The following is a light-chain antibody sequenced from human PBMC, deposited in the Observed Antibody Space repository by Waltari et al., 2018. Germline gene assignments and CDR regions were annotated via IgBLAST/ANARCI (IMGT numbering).Light chain of an antibody. CDR2: WAS. CDR3: QQYYSTPYT. V-gene: IGKV4-1*01. CDR1: QGVLYSSNNKNY. J-gene: IGKJ2*01. Sequence: DIVMTQSPDSLAVSLGERATINCKSSQGVLYSSNNKNYLAWYQQKPGQPPMLLIYWASTRESGVPDRFSGSGSGTDFTLTISSLQAEDVAVYYCQQYYSTPYTFGQGTKLEIK.